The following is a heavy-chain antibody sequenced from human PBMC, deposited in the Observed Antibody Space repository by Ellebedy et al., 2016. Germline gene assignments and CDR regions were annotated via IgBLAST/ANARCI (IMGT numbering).Heavy chain of an antibody. J-gene: IGHJ4*02. CDR3: ARQSRGLAVAADY. CDR2: IYYSGST. D-gene: IGHD6-19*01. CDR1: GGSISSYY. Sequence: SETLSLTCTVSGGSISSYYWSWIRQPPGKGLKWIGYIYYSGSTNYNPSLKSRVTISVDTSKNQFSLKLSSVTAADTAVYYCARQSRGLAVAADYWGQGTLVTVSS. V-gene: IGHV4-59*08.